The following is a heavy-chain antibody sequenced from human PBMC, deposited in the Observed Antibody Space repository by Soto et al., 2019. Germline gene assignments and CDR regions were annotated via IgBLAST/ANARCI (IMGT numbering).Heavy chain of an antibody. CDR2: IDPSDSQT. V-gene: IGHV5-10-1*01. Sequence: GESLKISCKGSGYSFAGYWITWVRQKPGKGLEWMGRIDPSDSQTYYSPSFRGHVTISVTKSITTVFLQWSSLRASDTAMYYCATRRLSSPESSPWGQGTLVTVSS. J-gene: IGHJ5*02. CDR1: GYSFAGYW. CDR3: ATRRLSSPESSP. D-gene: IGHD6-25*01.